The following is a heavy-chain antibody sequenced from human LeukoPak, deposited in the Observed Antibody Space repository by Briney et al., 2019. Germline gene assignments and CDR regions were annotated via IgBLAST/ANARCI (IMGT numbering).Heavy chain of an antibody. D-gene: IGHD3-10*01. CDR2: IYYSGST. CDR3: ARISGYYGSGPDY. CDR1: GGSISSGGYY. Sequence: SQTLSFTCTVSGGSISSGGYYWSWIRQPPGKGLEWIGYIYYSGSTYYNPSLKSRVTISVDTSKNQFSLKLSSVTAADTAVYYCARISGYYGSGPDYWGQGTLVTVSS. V-gene: IGHV4-30-4*08. J-gene: IGHJ4*02.